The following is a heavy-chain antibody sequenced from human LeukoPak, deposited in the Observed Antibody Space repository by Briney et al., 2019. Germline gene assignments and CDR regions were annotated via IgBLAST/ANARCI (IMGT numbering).Heavy chain of an antibody. CDR2: ISSSSSYI. CDR3: ARDGYCSGGSCYSDAFDI. CDR1: GFTFSSYS. V-gene: IGHV3-21*01. J-gene: IGHJ3*02. D-gene: IGHD2-15*01. Sequence: GGSLRLSCAASGFTFSSYSMNWVRQAPGKGLEWVSSISSSSSYIYYADSVKGRFTISRDNAKNSLYLQMNSLRAEDTAVYYCARDGYCSGGSCYSDAFDIWGQGQWSPSLQ.